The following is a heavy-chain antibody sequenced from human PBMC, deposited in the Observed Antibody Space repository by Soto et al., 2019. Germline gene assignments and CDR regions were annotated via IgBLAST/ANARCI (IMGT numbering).Heavy chain of an antibody. J-gene: IGHJ5*02. CDR3: AREFGQYGNYRFDP. V-gene: IGHV3-33*01. CDR1: GFTFSDYG. D-gene: IGHD3-16*01. CDR2: IWQDGNEK. Sequence: QVQLVESGGGVVQPGRSLRLSCAASGFTFSDYGMHWVRQTPGKGLEWVAVIWQDGNEKYYADSAKGRFTVSRDNPENTLYLQMNSLRAEDTALYYCAREFGQYGNYRFDPWGQGTLVAVSS.